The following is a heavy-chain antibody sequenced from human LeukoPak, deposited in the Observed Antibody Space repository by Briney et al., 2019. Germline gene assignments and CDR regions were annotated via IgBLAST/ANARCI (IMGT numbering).Heavy chain of an antibody. CDR3: ARGVIPARFDS. CDR2: INPKDGGS. D-gene: IGHD3-10*01. CDR1: GYTFSVYW. Sequence: ASVKISCKASGYTFSVYWIHWVRLHPRQGVEWMGWINPKDGGSRSAQKFQGRVTLTRDTSTSTVYMESSSLIADDTAVYSCARGVIPARFDSWGQGNLVTVTS. V-gene: IGHV1-2*02. J-gene: IGHJ5*01.